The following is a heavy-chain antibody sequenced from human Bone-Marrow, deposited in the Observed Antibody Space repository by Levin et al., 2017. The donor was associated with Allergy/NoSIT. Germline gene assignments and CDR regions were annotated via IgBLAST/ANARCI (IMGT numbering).Heavy chain of an antibody. CDR1: GYSFTSYW. J-gene: IGHJ4*02. CDR3: ARQAYCSSTSCSHVGY. CDR2: IYPGDSDT. D-gene: IGHD2-2*01. V-gene: IGHV5-51*01. Sequence: GASVKVSCKGSGYSFTSYWIGWVRQMPGKGLEWMGIIYPGDSDTRYSPSFQGQVTISADKSISTAYLQWSSLKASDTAMYYCARQAYCSSTSCSHVGYWGQGTLVTVSS.